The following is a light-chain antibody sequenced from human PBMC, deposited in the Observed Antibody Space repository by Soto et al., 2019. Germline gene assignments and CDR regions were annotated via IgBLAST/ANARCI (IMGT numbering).Light chain of an antibody. CDR2: KAS. CDR3: QHYNSYAWT. Sequence: DIQMTQSPSTLSASVGDRVTITCRASQSISSWLAWYQQKPGKAPKLLIYKASSLEGGVPSRFSGSGSGTEFTLTISSLQPDDFATYYCQHYNSYAWTFGQGTKVEIK. J-gene: IGKJ1*01. V-gene: IGKV1-5*03. CDR1: QSISSW.